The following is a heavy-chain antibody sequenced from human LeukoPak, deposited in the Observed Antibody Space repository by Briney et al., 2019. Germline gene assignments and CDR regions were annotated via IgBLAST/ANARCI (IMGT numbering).Heavy chain of an antibody. Sequence: ASVKVSCKASGGTFSSYTISWVRQAPGQGLEWMGRIIPILGIANYAQKFQSRVTITADKSTSTAYVELSSLRSEDTAVYYCARVPYYYDSSGYPPLWGQGTLVTVSS. CDR3: ARVPYYYDSSGYPPL. J-gene: IGHJ4*02. CDR2: IIPILGIA. V-gene: IGHV1-69*02. D-gene: IGHD3-22*01. CDR1: GGTFSSYT.